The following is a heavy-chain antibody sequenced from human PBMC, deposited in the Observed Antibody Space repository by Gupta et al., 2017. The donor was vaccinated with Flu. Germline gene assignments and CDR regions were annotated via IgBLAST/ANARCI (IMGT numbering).Heavy chain of an antibody. CDR1: GFTFSSHW. Sequence: EVQLVESGGGLVQPGGSLRLSCAASGFTFSSHWMHWVRQAPGKGLVWVSRISLDGSATSYADSVKGRFTISRDNAKNTLFLQMNSLSAEDTALYYCAREVLNNWLDPWGPGTLVTVSS. V-gene: IGHV3-74*01. CDR2: ISLDGSAT. J-gene: IGHJ5*02. CDR3: AREVLNNWLDP.